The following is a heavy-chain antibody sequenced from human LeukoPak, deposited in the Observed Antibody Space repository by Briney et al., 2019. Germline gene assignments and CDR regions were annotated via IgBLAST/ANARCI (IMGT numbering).Heavy chain of an antibody. CDR1: GFTFSSYA. V-gene: IGHV3-30-3*01. D-gene: IGHD3-3*01. Sequence: GGSLRLSCAASGFTFSSYAMHWVRQAPGKGLEWVAVISYDGSNKYYTDAVKGRFTISRDNSKNTLYLQMNSLRPDDTAVYYCARDREWPYTYYSYGMDVWGQGTTVTVSS. CDR2: ISYDGSNK. J-gene: IGHJ6*02. CDR3: ARDREWPYTYYSYGMDV.